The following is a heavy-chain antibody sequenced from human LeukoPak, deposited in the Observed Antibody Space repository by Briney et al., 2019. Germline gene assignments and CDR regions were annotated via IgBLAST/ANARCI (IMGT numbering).Heavy chain of an antibody. D-gene: IGHD7-27*01. V-gene: IGHV4-4*07. Sequence: SETLSLTCTVSGGSISSYYWSWIRQPAGKGLEWIGRIYTSGSTNYNPSLKSRVNMSVDTSKNQFSLKLRSVTAADTAVYYCARGYNWGSPTRNFYYLDVWGKGTTVTVSS. CDR3: ARGYNWGSPTRNFYYLDV. CDR1: GGSISSYY. J-gene: IGHJ6*03. CDR2: IYTSGST.